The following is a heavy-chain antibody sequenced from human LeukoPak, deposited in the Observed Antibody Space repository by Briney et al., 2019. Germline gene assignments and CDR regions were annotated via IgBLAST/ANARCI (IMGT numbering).Heavy chain of an antibody. CDR1: GFTFSSYS. CDR2: ISSSGSTI. D-gene: IGHD3-9*01. J-gene: IGHJ3*02. V-gene: IGHV3-48*04. Sequence: GGSLRLSCAASGFTFSSYSMNWVRQAPGKGLEWVSYISSSGSTIYYADSVKGRFTISRENAKKSLYLQMNSLRAEDTAVYYCARELRTPYDILGRGNAFDIWGQGTMVTVSS. CDR3: ARELRTPYDILGRGNAFDI.